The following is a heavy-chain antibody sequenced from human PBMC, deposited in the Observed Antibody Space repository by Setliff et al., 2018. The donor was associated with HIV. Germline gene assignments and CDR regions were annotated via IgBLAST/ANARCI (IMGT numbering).Heavy chain of an antibody. Sequence: SETLSLTRAVYGGSFSGYYWSWIRQPPGKGLEWIGEIHHSGSTKYNPSLKSRVAISVDTPKNLLSLELRSLTAADTAVYYCARDQRLQGVQPPYWYFDLWGRGTLVTVSS. J-gene: IGHJ2*01. CDR1: GGSFSGYY. CDR3: ARDQRLQGVQPPYWYFDL. V-gene: IGHV4-34*01. CDR2: IHHSGST. D-gene: IGHD2-2*01.